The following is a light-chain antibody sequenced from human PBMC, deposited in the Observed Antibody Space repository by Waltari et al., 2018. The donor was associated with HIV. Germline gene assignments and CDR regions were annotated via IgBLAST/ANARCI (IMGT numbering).Light chain of an antibody. CDR1: QSISTN. J-gene: IGKJ4*01. V-gene: IGKV3-15*01. CDR2: GAS. CDR3: QQYDDWPPLS. Sequence: EIVMTQSPATLSVLPGERATLSCRASQSISTNLAWYQQKPGQAPRPLIYGASTRATGIPARFSGTGSGTECTLTISSLQSEDFAVYYCQQYDDWPPLSFGGGTRVEIK.